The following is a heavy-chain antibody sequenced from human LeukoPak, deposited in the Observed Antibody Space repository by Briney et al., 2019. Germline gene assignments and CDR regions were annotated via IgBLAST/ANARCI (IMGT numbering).Heavy chain of an antibody. D-gene: IGHD3-22*01. Sequence: GGSLRLSCAASGFTLSSYSMNWVRQAPGKGLEWVSCISSSSSAKYYADSVKGRFTISRDNAKNSLYLQMNSLRAEDTAVYYCARSGYSWGQGTLVTVSS. V-gene: IGHV3-48*01. CDR3: ARSGYS. CDR2: ISSSSSAK. CDR1: GFTLSSYS. J-gene: IGHJ4*02.